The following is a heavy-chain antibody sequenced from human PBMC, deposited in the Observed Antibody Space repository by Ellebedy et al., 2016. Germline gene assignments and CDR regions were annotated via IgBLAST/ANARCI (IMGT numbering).Heavy chain of an antibody. V-gene: IGHV4-30-4*01. CDR1: GSSLRGGTHY. D-gene: IGHD3/OR15-3a*01. CDR3: ARMGMDWYGEQTFYFYAVDV. Sequence: SETLFLTXTVSGSSLRGGTHYWTWIRQSSGKGLEWLGCSFYSGTTYYNPSLKGRVSMSVDTSRNQFSLRLRSVSAADTAVYYCARMGMDWYGEQTFYFYAVDVWGQGTTVAVSS. CDR2: SFYSGTT. J-gene: IGHJ6*02.